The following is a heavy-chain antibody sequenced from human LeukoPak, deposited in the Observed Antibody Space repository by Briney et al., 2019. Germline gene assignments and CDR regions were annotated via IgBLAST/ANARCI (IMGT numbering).Heavy chain of an antibody. CDR2: IHRDGNNI. Sequence: GGSLRLSCVASGFTFDTYWMHWVRQAPGKGLVWVSRIHRDGNNINYADFVKGRFTISRDNAKNTLYLQMNSLRAEDTALYYCVRGQATAWGLDYWGQGTLVTVSS. V-gene: IGHV3-74*01. J-gene: IGHJ4*02. D-gene: IGHD6-13*01. CDR1: GFTFDTYW. CDR3: VRGQATAWGLDY.